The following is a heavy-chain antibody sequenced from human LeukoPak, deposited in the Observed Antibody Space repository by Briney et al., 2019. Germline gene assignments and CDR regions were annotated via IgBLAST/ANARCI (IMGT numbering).Heavy chain of an antibody. CDR1: GYTFTSFD. J-gene: IGHJ5*02. D-gene: IGHD3-10*01. Sequence: ASVTVSFKASGYTFTSFDINWVRQATGQGLEWMGWMNANSGNTGYTQKFQGRVTMTRNTAISTAYMELSSLRSEDTAVYYCARHAPRGLHYGLGSFNWFDPWGQGTLVTVSS. V-gene: IGHV1-8*01. CDR3: ARHAPRGLHYGLGSFNWFDP. CDR2: MNANSGNT.